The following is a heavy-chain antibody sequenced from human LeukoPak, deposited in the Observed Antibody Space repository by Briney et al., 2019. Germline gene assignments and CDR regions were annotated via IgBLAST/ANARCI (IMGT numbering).Heavy chain of an antibody. J-gene: IGHJ5*02. D-gene: IGHD6-13*01. CDR2: IYYSGST. CDR1: GGSISSGGHY. CDR3: ARSPQNLSSSWYVIWFDP. Sequence: PSETLSLTCTVSGGSISSGGHYWSWIRQHPGKGLEWIGYIYYSGSTYYNPSLKSRVTISVDTSKNQFSLKLSSVTAADTAVYYCARSPQNLSSSWYVIWFDPWGQGTLVTVSS. V-gene: IGHV4-31*03.